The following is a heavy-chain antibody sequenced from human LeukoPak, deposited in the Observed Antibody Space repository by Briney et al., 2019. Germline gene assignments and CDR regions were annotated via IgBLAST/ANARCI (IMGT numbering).Heavy chain of an antibody. V-gene: IGHV4-39*07. Sequence: SETLSLTCTVSGGSISSSSYYWGWIRQPPGKGLEWIGSIYYSGSTYYNPSLKSRVTISVDTSKNQFSLKLSSVTAADTAMYYCASIGDNAFDNWGQGTMVTVSP. CDR1: GGSISSSSYY. CDR2: IYYSGST. J-gene: IGHJ3*02. D-gene: IGHD3-3*01. CDR3: ASIGDNAFDN.